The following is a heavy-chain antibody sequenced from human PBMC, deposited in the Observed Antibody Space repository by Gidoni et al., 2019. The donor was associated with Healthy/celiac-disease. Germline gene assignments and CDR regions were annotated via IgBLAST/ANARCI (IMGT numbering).Heavy chain of an antibody. CDR1: GFTFSSYS. CDR2: ISSSSSTI. D-gene: IGHD2-15*01. CDR3: ARQYCSGGSCFVVYYFDY. V-gene: IGHV3-48*02. J-gene: IGHJ4*02. Sequence: EVQLVESGGGLVQPGGSLRLSCAASGFTFSSYSMNWVRKAPGKGLEWVSYISSSSSTIYYADSVKGRFTISRDNAKNSLYLQMNSLRDEDTAVYYCARQYCSGGSCFVVYYFDYWGQGTLVTVSS.